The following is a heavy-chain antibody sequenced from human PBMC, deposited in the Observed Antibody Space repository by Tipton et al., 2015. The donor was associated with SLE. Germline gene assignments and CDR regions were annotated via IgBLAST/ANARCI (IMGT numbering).Heavy chain of an antibody. V-gene: IGHV3-30*02. J-gene: IGHJ5*02. Sequence: SLRLSCAASGFTFSSYGMHWVRQAPGKGLEWVAFIRYDGSNKYYADSVKGRFTISRDNSKNTLYLQMSSLRAEDTAVYYCVKDAVVGATTWFDPWGQGTLVTVSS. D-gene: IGHD1-26*01. CDR2: IRYDGSNK. CDR3: VKDAVVGATTWFDP. CDR1: GFTFSSYG.